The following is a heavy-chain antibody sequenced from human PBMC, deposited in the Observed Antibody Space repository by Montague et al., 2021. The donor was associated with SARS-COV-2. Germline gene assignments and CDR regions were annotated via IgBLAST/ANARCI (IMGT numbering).Heavy chain of an antibody. Sequence: SETLSLTCTVSGGSIYSSSYYWGWIRQPPGKGLEWIGNVFYSGSTYYNPSLKSRVTISVDMSKNQFSLKLNSVTAADTAVYYCGSFIDYWGQGTLVTVSS. CDR2: VFYSGST. J-gene: IGHJ4*02. CDR3: GSFIDY. CDR1: GGSIYSSSYY. V-gene: IGHV4-39*01.